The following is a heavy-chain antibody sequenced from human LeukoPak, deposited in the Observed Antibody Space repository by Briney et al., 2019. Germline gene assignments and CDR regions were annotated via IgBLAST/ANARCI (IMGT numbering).Heavy chain of an antibody. D-gene: IGHD3-10*01. V-gene: IGHV4-4*07. J-gene: IGHJ4*02. CDR3: ARWGGSGTYPFVY. CDR1: GDSVSTYY. Sequence: SETLSLTCTVSGDSVSTYYWSWIRQPAGKGLEWIGRIYSSVSTNYNPSLKSRVTMSVDTSKNQFSLKLSSVTPAHTAVYYCARWGGSGTYPFVYWGEGTLVTVSS. CDR2: IYSSVST.